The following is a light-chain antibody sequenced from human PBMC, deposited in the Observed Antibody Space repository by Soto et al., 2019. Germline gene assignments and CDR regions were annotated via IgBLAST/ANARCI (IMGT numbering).Light chain of an antibody. CDR2: EVT. CDR3: SSHTGGSTRV. V-gene: IGLV2-14*01. Sequence: QSVLTQPASVSGSPGQSIAISCTGTSGDVGGYDYVSWYQQHPDKAPKLMIYEVTKRPSWVSNRFSGSKSGNTASLPTSGLQPEDEADYYCSSHTGGSTRVFGSGTKVTAL. CDR1: SGDVGGYDY. J-gene: IGLJ1*01.